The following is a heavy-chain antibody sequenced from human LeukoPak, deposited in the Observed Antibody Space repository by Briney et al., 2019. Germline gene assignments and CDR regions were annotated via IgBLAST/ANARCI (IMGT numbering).Heavy chain of an antibody. V-gene: IGHV3-74*01. CDR3: ARGLTGYYGYFEY. CDR1: GFTFSSDW. D-gene: IGHD3-9*01. J-gene: IGHJ4*02. CDR2: INGGGSST. Sequence: GGSLRLSCAASGFTFSSDWMHWVRQSPGKGLVWVSRINGGGSSTSYADSVKGRFTISRDNAKNTLYLQMNSLRAGDTAVYYCARGLTGYYGYFEYWGQGILVTVSS.